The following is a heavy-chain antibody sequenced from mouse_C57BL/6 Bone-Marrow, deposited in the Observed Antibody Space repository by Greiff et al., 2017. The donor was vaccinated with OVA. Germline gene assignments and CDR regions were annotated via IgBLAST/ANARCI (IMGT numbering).Heavy chain of an antibody. CDR1: GYTFTDYY. J-gene: IGHJ3*01. CDR2: INPNNGGT. D-gene: IGHD2-4*01. V-gene: IGHV1-26*01. Sequence: QLQQSGPELVKPGASVKISCKASGYTFTDYYMNWVKQSHGKSLEWIGDINPNNGGTSYNQKFKGKATLTVDKSSSTAYMELRSLTSEDSAVYYCAREGYDYGAWFAYWGQGTLVTVSA. CDR3: AREGYDYGAWFAY.